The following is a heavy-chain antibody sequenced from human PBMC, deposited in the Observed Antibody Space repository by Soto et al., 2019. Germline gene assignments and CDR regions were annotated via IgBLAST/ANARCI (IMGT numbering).Heavy chain of an antibody. Sequence: GSLRLYCVGSGFPFSSNWMTWFRQAPGKVLAGVGNIRQDGSEKNCVDSVKGRFTISRDNAKNSLYLQMNSLRAEDTAVYYCAREIVVARGASYFDYWGPGTLVTAPQ. CDR1: GFPFSSNW. V-gene: IGHV3-7*04. D-gene: IGHD2-2*01. CDR2: IRQDGSEK. J-gene: IGHJ4*02. CDR3: AREIVVARGASYFDY.